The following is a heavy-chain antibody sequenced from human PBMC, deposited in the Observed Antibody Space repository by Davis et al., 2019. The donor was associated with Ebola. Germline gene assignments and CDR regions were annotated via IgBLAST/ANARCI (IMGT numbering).Heavy chain of an antibody. CDR1: GYTFTGYY. D-gene: IGHD3-10*01. V-gene: IGHV1-8*02. Sequence: ASVKVSCKASGYTFTGYYMHWVRQATGQGLEWVGWMNPNSGNTGYAQKFQGRVTMTRNTSISTAYMELSSLRSEDTAVYYCARAPAWSAINYYCFDYWGQGTLVTVSS. CDR2: MNPNSGNT. CDR3: ARAPAWSAINYYCFDY. J-gene: IGHJ4*02.